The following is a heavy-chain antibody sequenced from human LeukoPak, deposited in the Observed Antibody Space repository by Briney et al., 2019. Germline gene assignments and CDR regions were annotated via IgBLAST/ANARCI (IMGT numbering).Heavy chain of an antibody. CDR3: ARDRTLIAVAGRYYGMDV. D-gene: IGHD6-19*01. CDR1: GYTFTSYG. CDR2: IIPIFGTA. V-gene: IGHV1-69*13. J-gene: IGHJ6*02. Sequence: SVKVSCKASGYTFTSYGISWVRQAPGQGLEWMGGIIPIFGTAYYAQKFQGRVTITADESTSTAYMELSSLRSEDTAVYYCARDRTLIAVAGRYYGMDVWGQGTTVTVSS.